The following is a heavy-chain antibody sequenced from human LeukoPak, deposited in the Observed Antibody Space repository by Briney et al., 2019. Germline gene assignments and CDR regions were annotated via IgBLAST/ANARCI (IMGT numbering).Heavy chain of an antibody. CDR1: GYTFTSYG. D-gene: IGHD3-10*01. CDR2: ISAYNGNT. V-gene: IGHV1-18*01. CDR3: ARSITMVRGVIMGY. J-gene: IGHJ4*02. Sequence: GASVTVSCKASGYTFTSYGISWVRQAPGQGLEWMGWISAYNGNTNYAQKVQGRVTMTTDTSTSTAYMELRSLRSDDTAVYYCARSITMVRGVIMGYWGQGTLVTVSS.